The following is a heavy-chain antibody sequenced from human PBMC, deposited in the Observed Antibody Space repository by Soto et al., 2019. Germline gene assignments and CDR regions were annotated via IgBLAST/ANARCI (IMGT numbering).Heavy chain of an antibody. CDR2: IYHSGST. Sequence: QVQLQESGPGLVKPSGTLSLTCAVSGGSISSSNWWSWVRQPPGKGLEWIGEIYHSGSTNYNPSLKSRVTISVDKSKNQFSLKLSSVTAADTAVYCCARDCSSTSCYVHYGMDVWGQGTTVTVSS. CDR3: ARDCSSTSCYVHYGMDV. CDR1: GGSISSSNW. V-gene: IGHV4-4*01. D-gene: IGHD2-2*01. J-gene: IGHJ6*02.